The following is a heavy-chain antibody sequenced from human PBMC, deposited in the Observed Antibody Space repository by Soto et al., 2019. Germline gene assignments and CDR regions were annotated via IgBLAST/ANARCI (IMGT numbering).Heavy chain of an antibody. CDR2: ISATGGST. V-gene: IGHV3-23*01. D-gene: IGHD3-16*02. CDR3: ANAEHPRRSIGFDY. Sequence: GGSLRLSCAGSGFTFASYVMTWVRQAPGKGLEWVSSISATGGSTYYAGSVKGRFTISRDNSKNTLFLQMNSLRAEDAAIYYCANAEHPRRSIGFDYWGQGTLVTVSS. J-gene: IGHJ4*02. CDR1: GFTFASYV.